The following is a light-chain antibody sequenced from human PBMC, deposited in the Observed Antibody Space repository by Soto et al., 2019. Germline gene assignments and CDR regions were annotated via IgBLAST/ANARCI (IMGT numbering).Light chain of an antibody. CDR3: QQRSNWPPIT. J-gene: IGKJ5*01. V-gene: IGKV3-11*01. CDR2: DAS. Sequence: EIVLTQSPATLSLSPGERATLSCRASQSVSRYLAWYQQKPGQAPRLLIYDASNRATGIPPRFSGSGSGTDFTLTFSCLEPEDFAVYYCQQRSNWPPITFGQGTRLEIK. CDR1: QSVSRY.